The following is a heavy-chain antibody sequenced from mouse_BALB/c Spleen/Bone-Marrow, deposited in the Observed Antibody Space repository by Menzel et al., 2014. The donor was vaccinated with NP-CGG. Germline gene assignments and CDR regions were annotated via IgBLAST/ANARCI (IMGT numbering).Heavy chain of an antibody. Sequence: RPGHGLEWIGMIHPSDTETRLNQRFKDKATLTVDKSSSTAYMQLNSPTSEDSAVYYCARLEGNYGSTFAYWGQGTLVTVSA. J-gene: IGHJ3*01. CDR3: ARLEGNYGSTFAY. CDR2: IHPSDTET. V-gene: IGHV1-74*01. D-gene: IGHD1-1*01.